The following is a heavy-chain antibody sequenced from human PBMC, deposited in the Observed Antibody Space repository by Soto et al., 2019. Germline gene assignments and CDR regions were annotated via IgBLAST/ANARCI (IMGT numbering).Heavy chain of an antibody. Sequence: QVQLVESGGGVVQPGRSLRLSCAASGFTFSSYGMHWVRQAPGKGLEWVAVISYDGSNKYYADSVKGRFTISRDNSKNTLYLQMNSLRAEDTAVYYCAKGGYSSSWFEWGAYYYYYGMDVWGQGTTVTVSS. D-gene: IGHD6-13*01. CDR1: GFTFSSYG. CDR2: ISYDGSNK. V-gene: IGHV3-30*18. J-gene: IGHJ6*02. CDR3: AKGGYSSSWFEWGAYYYYYGMDV.